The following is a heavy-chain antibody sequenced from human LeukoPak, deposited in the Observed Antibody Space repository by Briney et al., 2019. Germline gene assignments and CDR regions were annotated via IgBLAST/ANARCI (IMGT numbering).Heavy chain of an antibody. Sequence: SETLSLTCAVYGGSFSGYYWSWIRQPPGKGLEWIGAINHSGSTNYNPSLKSRVTISVDTSKNQFSLKLSSVTAADTAVYYCARLSGSYSGYWFDPWGQGTLVTVSS. D-gene: IGHD1-26*01. CDR2: INHSGST. V-gene: IGHV4-34*01. CDR3: ARLSGSYSGYWFDP. CDR1: GGSFSGYY. J-gene: IGHJ5*02.